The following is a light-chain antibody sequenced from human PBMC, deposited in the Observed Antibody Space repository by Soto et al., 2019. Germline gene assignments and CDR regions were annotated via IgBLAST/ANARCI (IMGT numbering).Light chain of an antibody. CDR3: QQYGSSPRT. J-gene: IGKJ1*01. CDR2: GAS. Sequence: EIRLSHSPGPLSLSPGERATLSCRASQSVSSSYLAWYQQKPGQAPRLLIYGASSRATGIPDRFSGSGSGTDFTLTISGLEPEDFAVYYCQQYGSSPRTFGQGTKVDIK. CDR1: QSVSSSY. V-gene: IGKV3-20*01.